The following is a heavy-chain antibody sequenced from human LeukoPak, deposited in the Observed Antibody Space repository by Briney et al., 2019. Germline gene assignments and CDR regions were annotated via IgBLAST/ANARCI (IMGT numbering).Heavy chain of an antibody. CDR2: ISASRDIT. CDR1: GFNYSSYT. CDR3: VRGSLASGVVVYYYYYLDV. V-gene: IGHV3-48*01. D-gene: IGHD3-3*01. Sequence: GGSLRLSCAASGFNYSSYTMNWVRQAPGMGLEWLSYISASRDITYYADSVKGRFTISRDNAKISLYLQMNSLRAEDTAVYYCVRGSLASGVVVYYYYYLDVWGKGTTVTVSS. J-gene: IGHJ6*03.